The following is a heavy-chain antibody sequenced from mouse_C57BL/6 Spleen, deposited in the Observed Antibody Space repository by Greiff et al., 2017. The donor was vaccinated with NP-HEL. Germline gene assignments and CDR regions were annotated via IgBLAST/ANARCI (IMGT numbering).Heavy chain of an antibody. CDR2: IWGVGST. CDR3: ASRGSSGYWFAY. V-gene: IGHV2-6*01. CDR1: GFSLTSYG. J-gene: IGHJ3*01. D-gene: IGHD3-2*02. Sequence: VQLQQSGPGLVAPSQSLSITCTVSGFSLTSYGVDWVRQSPGKGLEWLGVIWGVGSTNYNSALKSRLSISKDNSKSQVFLKMNSLQTDDTAMYYCASRGSSGYWFAYWGQGTLVTVSA.